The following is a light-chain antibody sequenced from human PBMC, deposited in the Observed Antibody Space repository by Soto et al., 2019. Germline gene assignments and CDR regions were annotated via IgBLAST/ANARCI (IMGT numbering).Light chain of an antibody. CDR1: QSVSSY. Sequence: IVLTQSPATLSLSPGKRATLSCRASQSVSSYLAWYQQKPGQAPRLLIYGASSRATGIPDRFSGSGSGTDFTLTISRLEPEDFAVYYCQQYGSSLFTFGPGTKVDIK. CDR3: QQYGSSLFT. J-gene: IGKJ3*01. CDR2: GAS. V-gene: IGKV3-20*01.